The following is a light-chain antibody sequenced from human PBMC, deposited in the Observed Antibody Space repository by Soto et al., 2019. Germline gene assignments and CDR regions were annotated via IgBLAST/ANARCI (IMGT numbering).Light chain of an antibody. Sequence: QSVLTQPASVSGSPGQSITISCTGTSSDVGGYNYVSWYQQHPGKAPKFIIYDVSNRPSGVSNRFSGSKSGNTASLTISGLQAEDEADYYCSSYTSSSTQVFGTGTKVTVL. CDR3: SSYTSSSTQV. CDR2: DVS. CDR1: SSDVGGYNY. J-gene: IGLJ1*01. V-gene: IGLV2-14*01.